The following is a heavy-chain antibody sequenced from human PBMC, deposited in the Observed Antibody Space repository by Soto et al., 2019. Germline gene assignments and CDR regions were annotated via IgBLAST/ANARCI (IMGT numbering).Heavy chain of an antibody. J-gene: IGHJ3*02. V-gene: IGHV1-18*01. CDR1: GYTFTSYG. CDR2: ISAYNGNT. CDR3: ARVRTTVTTSHAFDI. Sequence: ASVKVSCKASGYTFTSYGISWVRQAPGQGLEWMGWISAYNGNTNYAQKLQGRVTMTTDTSTSTAYMELRSLRSDDTAVYYCARVRTTVTTSHAFDIWGQGTMVTVSS. D-gene: IGHD4-4*01.